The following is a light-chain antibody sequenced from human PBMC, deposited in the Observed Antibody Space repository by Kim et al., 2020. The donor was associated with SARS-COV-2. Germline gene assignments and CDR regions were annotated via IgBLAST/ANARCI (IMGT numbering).Light chain of an antibody. V-gene: IGKV3-15*01. CDR1: RSVSSD. CDR3: QQYNKWPLT. CDR2: GAF. Sequence: EIVMTQSPATLSVSPGERATLSCRASRSVSSDLAWYQQKRGQAPRLLISGAFTRATGIPARFSGSGSGTKFTLTISSLQSEDFAVYYCQQYNKWPLTFGGGTKLEI. J-gene: IGKJ4*01.